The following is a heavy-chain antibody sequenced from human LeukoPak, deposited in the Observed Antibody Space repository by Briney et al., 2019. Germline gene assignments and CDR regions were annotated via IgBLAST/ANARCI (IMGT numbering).Heavy chain of an antibody. J-gene: IGHJ4*02. CDR1: GGSISSYY. V-gene: IGHV4-4*07. Sequence: PSETLSLTCTASGGSISSYYWSWIRQPAGKGLEWIGRIYTSGSTNYNPSLKSRVTMSVDTSKSQFSLKLSSVTAADTAVYYCARDRYSSGWYEYWGQGTLVTVSS. CDR2: IYTSGST. D-gene: IGHD6-19*01. CDR3: ARDRYSSGWYEY.